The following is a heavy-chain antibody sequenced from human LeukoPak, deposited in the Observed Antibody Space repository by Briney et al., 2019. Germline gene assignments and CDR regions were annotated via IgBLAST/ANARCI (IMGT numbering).Heavy chain of an antibody. J-gene: IGHJ4*02. Sequence: SETLSLTCTVSGGSINGYYWSWIRQPPGKGLEWIGYIYYSGSTNYDPSLKSRVTISVDTSKNQFSLKLSSVTAADTAVYYCASSSRGYDYWGQGTLVTVSS. CDR1: GGSINGYY. D-gene: IGHD2-15*01. CDR2: IYYSGST. CDR3: ASSSRGYDY. V-gene: IGHV4-59*01.